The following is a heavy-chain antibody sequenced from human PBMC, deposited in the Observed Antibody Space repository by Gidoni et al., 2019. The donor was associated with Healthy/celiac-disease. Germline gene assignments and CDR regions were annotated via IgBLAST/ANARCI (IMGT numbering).Heavy chain of an antibody. J-gene: IGHJ3*02. CDR3: AKEYDSSGYYRDRDDAFDI. V-gene: IGHV3-23*01. CDR2: ISGSGGST. CDR1: GFTFSSYA. Sequence: EVQLLESGGGLVQPGGSLRLSCAASGFTFSSYAMSWVRQAPGKGLEWVSAISGSGGSTYYADSVKGRFTISRDNSKNTLYLQMNSLRAEDTAVYYCAKEYDSSGYYRDRDDAFDIWGQGTMVTVSS. D-gene: IGHD3-22*01.